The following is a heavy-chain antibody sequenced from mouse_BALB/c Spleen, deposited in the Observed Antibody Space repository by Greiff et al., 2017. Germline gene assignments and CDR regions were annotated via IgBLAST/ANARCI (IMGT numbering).Heavy chain of an antibody. Sequence: VQLQQSGPELVKPGASVKISCKASGYSFTGYFMNWVMQSHGKSLEWIGRISPYNGDTFYNQKFKGQATLTVDKSSSTAHMELRSLASEDSAVYYCARRGLRDAMDYWGQGTSVTVSS. CDR2: ISPYNGDT. CDR1: GYSFTGYF. J-gene: IGHJ4*01. CDR3: ARRGLRDAMDY. D-gene: IGHD3-1*01. V-gene: IGHV1-20*02.